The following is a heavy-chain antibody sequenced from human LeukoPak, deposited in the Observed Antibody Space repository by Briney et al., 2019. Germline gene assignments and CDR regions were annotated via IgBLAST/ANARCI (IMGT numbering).Heavy chain of an antibody. Sequence: GGSLRLSCAASGFTFNTYAMSWVRQAPWERLQWVSGISDSGGNTYYADSVRGRFTISRDNSKNTLYLQMNSLRAEDTAVYYCARDADYGDYLSFMDVWGQGTTVTVSS. J-gene: IGHJ6*02. D-gene: IGHD4-17*01. CDR2: ISDSGGNT. V-gene: IGHV3-23*01. CDR3: ARDADYGDYLSFMDV. CDR1: GFTFNTYA.